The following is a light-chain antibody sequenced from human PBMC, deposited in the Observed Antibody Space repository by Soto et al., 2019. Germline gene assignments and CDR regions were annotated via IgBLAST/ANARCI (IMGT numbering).Light chain of an antibody. Sequence: EIVLTQSPATLSLSPGERVTLSCRASQTVSSYLAWYQKKPGQAPRLLVYDASDRATGIPARFSGSGSGTDFSLTISSLEPEDSAVYYCQQRGTFGQVTRLEIK. J-gene: IGKJ5*01. CDR1: QTVSSY. V-gene: IGKV3-11*01. CDR3: QQRGT. CDR2: DAS.